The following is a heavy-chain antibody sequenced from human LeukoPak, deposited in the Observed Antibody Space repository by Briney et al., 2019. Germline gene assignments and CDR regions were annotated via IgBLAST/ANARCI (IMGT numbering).Heavy chain of an antibody. J-gene: IGHJ5*02. Sequence: SETLSLTCAVYGGSFSGYYWSWIRQPLGKGLEWIGEINHSGSTNYNPSLKSRVTISVDTSKNQFSLKLSTVTAADTAVYYCARGPPRSSSTAQASRPIGYNWFDPWGQGTLVTVSS. CDR1: GGSFSGYY. D-gene: IGHD2-2*01. CDR3: ARGPPRSSSTAQASRPIGYNWFDP. V-gene: IGHV4-34*01. CDR2: INHSGST.